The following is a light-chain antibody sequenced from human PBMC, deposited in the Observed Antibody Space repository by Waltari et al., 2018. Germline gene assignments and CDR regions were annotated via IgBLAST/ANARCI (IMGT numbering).Light chain of an antibody. CDR1: SLRKYY. J-gene: IGLJ1*01. CDR2: DKD. V-gene: IGLV3-19*01. Sequence: SSELTQDPAVSVALGQTVRITCQGDSLRKYYASWYQQKPGHAPVLLIYDKDNRPSGSPERFSGSKLVNTTSLTITGAQAEDEADYYCNSRDRNGNRYVFGIGTKVTVL. CDR3: NSRDRNGNRYV.